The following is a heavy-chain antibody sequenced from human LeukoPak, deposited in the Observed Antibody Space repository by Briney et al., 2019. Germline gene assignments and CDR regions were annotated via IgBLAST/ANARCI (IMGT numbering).Heavy chain of an antibody. V-gene: IGHV3-23*01. CDR3: AKGRSEGSGTYYPSFDD. D-gene: IGHD3-10*01. CDR2: ISGSGRST. Sequence: GGSLRLSCAASGFTFNTYAMNWVRQAPGKGLEWVSSISGSGRSTYYPDSVRGRFTVSRDTSQNTLYLQMNSLRVEDTAVYYCAKGRSEGSGTYYPSFDDWGQGTLVTVSP. CDR1: GFTFNTYA. J-gene: IGHJ4*02.